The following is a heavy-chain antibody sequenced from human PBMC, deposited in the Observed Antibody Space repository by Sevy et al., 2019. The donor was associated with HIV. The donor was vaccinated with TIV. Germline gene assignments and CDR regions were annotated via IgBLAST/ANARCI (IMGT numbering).Heavy chain of an antibody. D-gene: IGHD3-9*01. V-gene: IGHV3-30*02. Sequence: GGSLRLSCAASGFTFSNSGMHWVRQAPGKGLEWVAFIRYDGSDRFYADSVKDRFTISRDNSKNTLYLQINSLRVEDTAVEYCAKERGLAPFDCWGQGILVTVSS. CDR1: GFTFSNSG. J-gene: IGHJ4*02. CDR2: IRYDGSDR. CDR3: AKERGLAPFDC.